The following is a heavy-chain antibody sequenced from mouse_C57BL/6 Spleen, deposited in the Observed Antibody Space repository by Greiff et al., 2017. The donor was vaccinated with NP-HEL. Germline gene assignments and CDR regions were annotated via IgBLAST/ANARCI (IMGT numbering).Heavy chain of an antibody. CDR1: GYTFTSYG. CDR3: ARVTLYYGNYVGTWFAY. V-gene: IGHV1-81*01. D-gene: IGHD2-1*01. J-gene: IGHJ3*01. CDR2: IYPRSGNT. Sequence: VQLQQSGAELARPGASVKLSCKASGYTFTSYGISWVKQRTGQGLEWIGEIYPRSGNTYYNEKFKGKATLTADKSSSTAYMELRSLTSEDSAVYFCARVTLYYGNYVGTWFAYWGQGTLVTVSA.